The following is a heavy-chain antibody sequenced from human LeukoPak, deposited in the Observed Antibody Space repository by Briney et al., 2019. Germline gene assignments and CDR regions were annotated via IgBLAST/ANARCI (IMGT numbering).Heavy chain of an antibody. Sequence: ASVKVSCKATGFTFTNYDINWVRQASGQGLEWMGWMNPINGNTGYAQKFQGRVTMTRDTSISTAYMELSSLRSEDTAVYYCAREPPWDCSGGSCYSNYYYYYGMDVWGQGTTVTVSS. CDR3: AREPPWDCSGGSCYSNYYYYYGMDV. D-gene: IGHD2-15*01. V-gene: IGHV1-8*01. J-gene: IGHJ6*02. CDR1: GFTFTNYD. CDR2: MNPINGNT.